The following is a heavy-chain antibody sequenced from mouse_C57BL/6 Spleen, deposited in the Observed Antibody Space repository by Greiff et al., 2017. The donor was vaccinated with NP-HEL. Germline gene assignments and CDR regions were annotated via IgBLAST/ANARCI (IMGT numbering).Heavy chain of an antibody. CDR2: INPSNGGT. CDR1: GYTFTSYW. J-gene: IGHJ2*01. Sequence: VQLQQPGTELVKPGASVKLSCKASGYTFTSYWMHWVKQRPGQGLEWIGNINPSNGGTNYNEKFKSKATLTVDKSSSTAYMQLSSLTSEDSAVYYCARWPFYYDYDEDYWGQGTTLTVSS. CDR3: ARWPFYYDYDEDY. D-gene: IGHD2-4*01. V-gene: IGHV1-53*01.